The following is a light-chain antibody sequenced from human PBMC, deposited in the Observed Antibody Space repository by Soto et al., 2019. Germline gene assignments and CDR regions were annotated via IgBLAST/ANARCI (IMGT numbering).Light chain of an antibody. Sequence: EIVMTQSPLTLSASPAARSIFXGKPRQSLSSTYLAWYQQKPGLAPRLLIYDASSRATGIPDRFSGSGSGTDFTLTISRLEPEDFAVYYCQQYGSSPLTFGGGTKVDIK. CDR2: DAS. V-gene: IGKV3D-20*01. J-gene: IGKJ4*01. CDR3: QQYGSSPLT. CDR1: QSLSSTY.